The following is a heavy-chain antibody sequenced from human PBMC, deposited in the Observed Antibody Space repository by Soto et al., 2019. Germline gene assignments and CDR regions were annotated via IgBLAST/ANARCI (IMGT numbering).Heavy chain of an antibody. J-gene: IGHJ4*02. V-gene: IGHV3-73*02. D-gene: IGHD3-10*01. CDR1: GFTFSGSA. Sequence: EVQLVESGGGLVQPGGSLKLSCAASGFTFSGSAMHCVRQASGKGLEWVGRIRSKANSYATAYAASVKGRFTISRDDSKNTAYLQMNSLKTEDTAVYYCTTITMVRGVWADYWGQGTLVTVSS. CDR2: IRSKANSYAT. CDR3: TTITMVRGVWADY.